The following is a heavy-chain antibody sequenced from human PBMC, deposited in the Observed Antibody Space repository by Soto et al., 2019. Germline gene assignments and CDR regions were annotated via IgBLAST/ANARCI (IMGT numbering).Heavy chain of an antibody. CDR2: IYSSGNT. CDR1: GGTISGYY. V-gene: IGHV4-4*07. CDR3: ARGQRFSDWFDP. J-gene: IGHJ5*02. Sequence: SETLSLTCSVSGGTISGYYWTWIRQPAGKGLEWIGRIYSSGNTKYNPSLQSRVTMSLDTSNNQFSLRLTPVTAADTAVYYCARGQRFSDWFDPWGQGTLVTVSS. D-gene: IGHD3-3*01.